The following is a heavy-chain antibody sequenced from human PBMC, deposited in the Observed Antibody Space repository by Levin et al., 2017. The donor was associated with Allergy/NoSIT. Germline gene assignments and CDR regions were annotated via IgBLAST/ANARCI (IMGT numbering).Heavy chain of an antibody. Sequence: GESLKISCAASGFAFSSYWMSWVRQAPGKGLEWVANIKQDGSEKYYVDSVKGRFTISRDNAKNSLYLQMNSLRAEDTAVYYCARWGRDGYKYFDYWGQGTLVTVSS. CDR2: IKQDGSEK. D-gene: IGHD5-24*01. CDR1: GFAFSSYW. J-gene: IGHJ4*02. CDR3: ARWGRDGYKYFDY. V-gene: IGHV3-7*01.